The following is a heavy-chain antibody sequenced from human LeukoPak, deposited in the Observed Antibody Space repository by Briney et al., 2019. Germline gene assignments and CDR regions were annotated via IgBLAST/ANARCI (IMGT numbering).Heavy chain of an antibody. J-gene: IGHJ4*02. Sequence: PSETLSLTCTVSGGSISSGSYYWSWIRQPAGKGLAWIGRIYTSGSTNYNPSLKSRVTISVDTSKNQFSLKLSSVTAADTAVYYCARSERGYFLFDYWGQGTLVTVSS. CDR1: GGSISSGSYY. D-gene: IGHD2/OR15-2a*01. CDR2: IYTSGST. V-gene: IGHV4-61*02. CDR3: ARSERGYFLFDY.